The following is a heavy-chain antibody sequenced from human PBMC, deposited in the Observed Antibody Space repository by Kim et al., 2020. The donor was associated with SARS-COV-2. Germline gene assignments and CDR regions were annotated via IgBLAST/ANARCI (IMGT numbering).Heavy chain of an antibody. Sequence: DSVKGRFTISRDNAKNSLYLQMNSLRAEDTALYYCAKDIGIAVAGYGMDVWGQGTTVTVSS. CDR3: AKDIGIAVAGYGMDV. D-gene: IGHD6-19*01. J-gene: IGHJ6*02. V-gene: IGHV3-9*01.